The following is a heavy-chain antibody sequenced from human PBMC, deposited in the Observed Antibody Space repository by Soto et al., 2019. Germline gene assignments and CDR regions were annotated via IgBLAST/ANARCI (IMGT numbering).Heavy chain of an antibody. Sequence: SETLSLTCPVSGGSISSYYWSWIRQPPGKGLEWIGYIYYSGSTNYNPSLKSRVTISVDTSKNQFSLKLSSVTAADTAVYYCARGMGYYGMDVWGQGTTVTVSS. CDR3: ARGMGYYGMDV. CDR2: IYYSGST. D-gene: IGHD1-20*01. CDR1: GGSISSYY. V-gene: IGHV4-59*08. J-gene: IGHJ6*02.